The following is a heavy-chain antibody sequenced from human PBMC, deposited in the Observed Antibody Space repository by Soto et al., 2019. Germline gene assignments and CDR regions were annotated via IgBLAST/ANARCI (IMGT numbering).Heavy chain of an antibody. V-gene: IGHV1-18*01. CDR2: ISAYNANT. CDR3: VGKNYYYGMDV. CDR1: GYSFTNYG. Sequence: ASVKVSCKASGYSFTNYGISWVRQAPGQGLEWMGWISAYNANTNYAQKLQGRVTMTTDTSKNTVYLQVSSLRVEDTAMYYCVGKNYYYGMDVWGKGTAVTAS. J-gene: IGHJ6*04.